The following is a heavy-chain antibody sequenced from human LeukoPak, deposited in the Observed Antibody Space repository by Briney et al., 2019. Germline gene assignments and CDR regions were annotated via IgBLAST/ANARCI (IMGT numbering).Heavy chain of an antibody. V-gene: IGHV4-39*01. J-gene: IGHJ4*02. CDR1: GGSISSSSYY. CDR3: ARIGYSSWIDY. CDR2: IYYRCSP. D-gene: IGHD6-6*01. Sequence: SETLSLTCTVSGGSISSSSYYWGWDSQPPGKGRALIRYIYYRCSPYYNPSLKSRLTISVDTSKNEFSLKLNSVTAADTAVYFCARIGYSSWIDYWGQGTPVTVSS.